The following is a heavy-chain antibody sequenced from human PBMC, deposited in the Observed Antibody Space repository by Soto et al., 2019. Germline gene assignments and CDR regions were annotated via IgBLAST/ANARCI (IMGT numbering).Heavy chain of an antibody. D-gene: IGHD3-22*01. J-gene: IGHJ4*02. Sequence: ASVKVSCKASGYTFTSYYTHWVRQAPGQGLEWMGIVNPSGGSTSYAQKFQGRVTMTRDTSTSTVYMELSSLRSEDTAVYYCARAVYYDSSGYYGGGDYWGQGTLVTVSS. V-gene: IGHV1-46*01. CDR1: GYTFTSYY. CDR3: ARAVYYDSSGYYGGGDY. CDR2: VNPSGGST.